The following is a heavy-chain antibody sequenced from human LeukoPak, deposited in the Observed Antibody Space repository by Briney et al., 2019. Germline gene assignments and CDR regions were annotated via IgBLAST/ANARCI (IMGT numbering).Heavy chain of an antibody. CDR1: GFSFSSNG. D-gene: IGHD2-8*02. Sequence: GGSLRLSCAASGFSFSSNGIHWVRQAPGKGLEWVSFIQTGGDPKYYADSVRGRFTISRDNSKKTCSLQMDSLRVEDTATYYCAREASTEIIGGMDVRGQGTLVTVSS. CDR3: AREASTEIIGGMDV. CDR2: IQTGGDPK. J-gene: IGHJ4*02. V-gene: IGHV3-30*02.